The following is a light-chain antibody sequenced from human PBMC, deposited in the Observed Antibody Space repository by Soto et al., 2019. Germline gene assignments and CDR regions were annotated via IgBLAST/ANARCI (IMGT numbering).Light chain of an antibody. CDR2: DAS. V-gene: IGKV1-5*01. CDR1: HTISNL. J-gene: IGKJ2*01. CDR3: QQYSSLVT. Sequence: DIRMTQSPSTLSASVGDRVTITCQASHTISNLLAWHQHKPGRAPKILIYDASSLQSGVPSRFSGSGSGTEFTLTINSLQPDDSAIYYCQQYSSLVTFGQGTKVDIK.